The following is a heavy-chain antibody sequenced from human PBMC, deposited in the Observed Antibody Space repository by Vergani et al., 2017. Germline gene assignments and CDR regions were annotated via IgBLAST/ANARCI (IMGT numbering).Heavy chain of an antibody. CDR3: AKEVWGSGWHIRLSYGMDV. D-gene: IGHD6-19*01. J-gene: IGHJ6*02. CDR2: ISYDGSNK. V-gene: IGHV3-30*18. CDR1: GFTFSSYG. Sequence: QVQLVESGGGVVQPGRSLRLSCAASGFTFSSYGMHCVRQAPGKGLEWVAVISYDGSNKYYADSVKGRFTISRDNSKNTLYLQMNSLRAEDTAVYYCAKEVWGSGWHIRLSYGMDVWGQGTTVTVSS.